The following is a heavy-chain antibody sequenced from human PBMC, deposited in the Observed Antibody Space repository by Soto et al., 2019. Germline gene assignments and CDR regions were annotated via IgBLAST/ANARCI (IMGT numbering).Heavy chain of an antibody. Sequence: QLQLQESGPGLVKPSETLSLTCTVSGGSISNYYWSWIRQPPGKGLEWIGYIYYNVSTHYNPSLRSRVTISVDMSKNHLSLTLTSVTAADTAVYYCARSFYPWGQGTLVTISS. V-gene: IGHV4-59*01. J-gene: IGHJ5*02. CDR1: GGSISNYY. CDR2: IYYNVST. CDR3: ARSFYP.